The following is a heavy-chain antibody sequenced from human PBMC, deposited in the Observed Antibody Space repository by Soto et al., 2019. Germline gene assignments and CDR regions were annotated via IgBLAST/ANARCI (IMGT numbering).Heavy chain of an antibody. CDR3: AGSITMVRGALAPSLLSYGMDV. Sequence: PSETLSLTCSVSGGSISSGCYYWSWIRKHPGKGLEWIGYIYYSGSTYYNPSLKSRVTISVDTSKNQFSLKLSSVTAADTAVYYCAGSITMVRGALAPSLLSYGMDVWGQGTTVTVSS. CDR2: IYYSGST. J-gene: IGHJ6*02. CDR1: GGSISSGCYY. V-gene: IGHV4-31*03. D-gene: IGHD3-10*01.